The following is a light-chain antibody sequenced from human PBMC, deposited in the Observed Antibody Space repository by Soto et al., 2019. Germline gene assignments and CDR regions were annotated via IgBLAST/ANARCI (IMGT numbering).Light chain of an antibody. V-gene: IGKV1-17*01. CDR3: LQHNNYPPLT. CDR1: QDIRNE. CDR2: VAS. J-gene: IGKJ4*01. Sequence: DIQMTQSPSSVSASVGDRVTITWRASQDIRNELAWYQHKPGKAPKRLIYVASTLQSGVPSRFSGSASGTEFTLTISSLQPEDSATYYCLQHNNYPPLTFGGGTKVEIK.